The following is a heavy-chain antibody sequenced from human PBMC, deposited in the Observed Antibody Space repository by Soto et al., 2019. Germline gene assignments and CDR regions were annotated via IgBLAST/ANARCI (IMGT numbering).Heavy chain of an antibody. CDR1: GFSFAGYA. D-gene: IGHD3-9*01. J-gene: IGHJ4*02. CDR2: VSGGGGST. V-gene: IGHV3-23*01. CDR3: AKTESFNGYYNAFDS. Sequence: QAGGSLRLSCAASGFSFAGYAVAWVRQAPGKGLEWVSTVSGGGGSTYYADSVKGRFTISRDNSGNTVYLQMNSLNAGDTALYYCAKTESFNGYYNAFDSWGQGTRVTVSS.